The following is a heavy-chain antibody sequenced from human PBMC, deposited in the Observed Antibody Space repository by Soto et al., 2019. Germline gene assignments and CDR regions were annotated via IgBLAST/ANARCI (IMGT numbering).Heavy chain of an antibody. Sequence: QVQLVESGGGVVQPGRSLRLSCAASGFTFSSYAMHWVRQAPGKGLEWVAVISYDGSNKYYADSVKGRFTITRDNSKNTLYLQMSSLRAEDTAVYYCARDPMGRYYGSGSYYFDYGGQGTLVTVSS. D-gene: IGHD3-10*01. CDR3: ARDPMGRYYGSGSYYFDY. CDR1: GFTFSSYA. J-gene: IGHJ4*02. V-gene: IGHV3-30-3*01. CDR2: ISYDGSNK.